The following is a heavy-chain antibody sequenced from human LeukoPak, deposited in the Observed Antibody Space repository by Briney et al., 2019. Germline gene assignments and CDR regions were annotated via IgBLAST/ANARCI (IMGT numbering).Heavy chain of an antibody. Sequence: PGGSLRLSCAASRFTFSTYTMNWVRQAPGKGLEWVSSISSSSSYIYFPDSVKDRFTISRDNAKNSLYLHMDSLRAEDTAVYYCARYYCNSTSCHYFDYWGQGTLVTVSS. CDR1: RFTFSTYT. CDR3: ARYYCNSTSCHYFDY. D-gene: IGHD2-2*01. V-gene: IGHV3-21*01. J-gene: IGHJ4*02. CDR2: ISSSSSYI.